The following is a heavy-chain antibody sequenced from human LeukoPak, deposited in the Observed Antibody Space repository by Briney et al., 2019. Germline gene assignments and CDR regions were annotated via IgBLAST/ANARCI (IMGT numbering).Heavy chain of an antibody. D-gene: IGHD3-9*01. V-gene: IGHV4-30-4*01. CDR3: ARAPRAPDILTGYPFDY. J-gene: IGHJ4*02. Sequence: SQTLSLTCTVSGGSISSGDYYWSWIRQPPGKGLEWIGYIYYSGSTYYNPSLRSRVTISVDTSKNQFSLKLSSVTAADTAVYYCARAPRAPDILTGYPFDYWGQGTLVTVSS. CDR1: GGSISSGDYY. CDR2: IYYSGST.